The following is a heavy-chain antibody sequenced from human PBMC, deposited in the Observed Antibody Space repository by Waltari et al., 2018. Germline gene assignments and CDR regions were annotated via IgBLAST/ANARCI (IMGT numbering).Heavy chain of an antibody. D-gene: IGHD2-15*01. CDR3: AKEADYSFPHFDR. J-gene: IGHJ4*02. Sequence: EVQLVQSGEVAAQPGGSLRLSCAASGFNFGRFTRHWVRQCPGQSLQWVSFINRHGTKNYAESLKGRFTISRDNSRNSVYLDIYDARFEDAALYFCAKEADYSFPHFDRWGQGALVTVSS. V-gene: IGHV3-43*01. CDR1: GFNFGRFT. CDR2: INRHGTK.